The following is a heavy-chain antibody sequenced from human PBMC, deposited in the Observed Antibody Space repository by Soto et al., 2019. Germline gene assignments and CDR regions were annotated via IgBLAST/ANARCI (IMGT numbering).Heavy chain of an antibody. CDR2: ISYDGSNK. V-gene: IGHV3-30-3*01. CDR1: GFSFSSHA. Sequence: GGSLRLSCAASGFSFSSHAMHWVRQAPGKGLEWVAVISYDGSNKYYADSVKGRFTIARDNSKNTLYLQMNSLRAEDTAVYYCARAGWVDTAMLYFDFWGQGTLVTVSS. J-gene: IGHJ4*02. D-gene: IGHD5-18*01. CDR3: ARAGWVDTAMLYFDF.